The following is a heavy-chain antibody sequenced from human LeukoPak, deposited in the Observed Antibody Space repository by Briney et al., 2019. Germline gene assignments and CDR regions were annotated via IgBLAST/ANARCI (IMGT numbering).Heavy chain of an antibody. V-gene: IGHV3-23*01. Sequence: PGGTLRLSCVASGFPFRSYAMTGVRHTPRKGLESVSVITDDEDTYYADSVKGRFTISRDNSQNTVFLQMNSVRVEDTAVYYCAKVDYWSPEDYFDSWGQGTLVTVSS. CDR3: AKVDYWSPEDYFDS. CDR1: GFPFRSYA. CDR2: ITDDEDT. D-gene: IGHD1-1*01. J-gene: IGHJ4*02.